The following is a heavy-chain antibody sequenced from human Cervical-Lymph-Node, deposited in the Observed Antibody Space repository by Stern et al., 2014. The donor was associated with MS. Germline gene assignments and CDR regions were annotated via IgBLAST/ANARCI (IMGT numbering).Heavy chain of an antibody. CDR1: GFSFSRYA. CDR2: IWYDGSNP. D-gene: IGHD6-13*01. Sequence: QVQLVESGGGVVQPGGSLRLSCAASGFSFSRYAMHWVRQAPGQGLEWVALIWYDGSNPYYADSVPGRFTISRDNSKNTLYLQMNSLRAEDTAVYYCASAYSSSHYYFDYWGQGTLVTVSS. V-gene: IGHV3-33*01. J-gene: IGHJ4*02. CDR3: ASAYSSSHYYFDY.